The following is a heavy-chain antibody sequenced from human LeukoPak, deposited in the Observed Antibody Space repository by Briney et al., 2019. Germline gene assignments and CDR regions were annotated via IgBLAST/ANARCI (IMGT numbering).Heavy chain of an antibody. CDR2: IKQDRSEK. CDR3: ATHCSSVSCSLATFDI. V-gene: IGHV3-7*01. Sequence: GGSLRLSCAASGFTFSSYWMSWVRQAPGKGPEWVANIKQDRSEKYYVDSVRRRFTIYRDNARTSLYLQMNSLRAEDTAVYYCATHCSSVSCSLATFDIWGQGTMVTVSS. CDR1: GFTFSSYW. D-gene: IGHD2-2*01. J-gene: IGHJ3*02.